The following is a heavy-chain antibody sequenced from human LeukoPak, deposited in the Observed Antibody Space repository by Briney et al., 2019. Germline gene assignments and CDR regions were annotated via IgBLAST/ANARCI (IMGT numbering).Heavy chain of an antibody. CDR1: GGSISSSNW. D-gene: IGHD4-17*01. J-gene: IGHJ5*02. Sequence: SETLSLTCAVSGGSISSSNWWSWVRQPPGKGLEWIGEIYHSGNTNYNPSLKSRVTMSVDKSKNQFSLKLSSVTAADPAVYYCARGYYGARGNWFDPWGQGTLVTVSS. CDR2: IYHSGNT. V-gene: IGHV4-4*02. CDR3: ARGYYGARGNWFDP.